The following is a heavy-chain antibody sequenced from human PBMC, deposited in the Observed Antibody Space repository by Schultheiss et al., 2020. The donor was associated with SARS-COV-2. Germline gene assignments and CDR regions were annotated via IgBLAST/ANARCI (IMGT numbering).Heavy chain of an antibody. CDR3: ARDRIAVALDPGSFDY. J-gene: IGHJ4*02. CDR1: GFTFSSYA. D-gene: IGHD6-19*01. Sequence: GGSLRLSCAASGFTFSSYAMHWVRQAPGKGLEWVAVISYDGSNKYYADSVKGRFTISRDNSKNTLYLQMNSLRAEDTAVYYCARDRIAVALDPGSFDYWGQGTLVTVSS. V-gene: IGHV3-30*04. CDR2: ISYDGSNK.